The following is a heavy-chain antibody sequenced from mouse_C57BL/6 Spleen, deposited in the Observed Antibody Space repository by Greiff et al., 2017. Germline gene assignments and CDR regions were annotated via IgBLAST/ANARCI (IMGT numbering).Heavy chain of an antibody. CDR1: GYTFTSYW. V-gene: IGHV1-69*01. Sequence: QVQLQQPGAELVMPGASVKLSCKASGYTFTSYWMHWVKQRPGQGLEWIGEIDPSDSYTNYNQKFKGKSTLTVDKYSSTAYMQLSSLTSEDSAVYYCARGLDWYFDVWGTGTTVTVSS. CDR2: IDPSDSYT. CDR3: ARGLDWYFDV. J-gene: IGHJ1*03. D-gene: IGHD3-1*01.